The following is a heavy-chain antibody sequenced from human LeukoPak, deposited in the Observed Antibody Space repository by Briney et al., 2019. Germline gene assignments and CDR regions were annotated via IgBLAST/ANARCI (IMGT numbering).Heavy chain of an antibody. CDR3: ATWTGRGYLFDY. CDR1: GGTFCSYA. D-gene: IGHD3/OR15-3a*01. CDR2: IIPIFGTA. V-gene: IGHV1-69*05. Sequence: SSVKVSCKASGGTFCSYAISWVRQAPGQGLEWMGGIIPIFGTANYAQKFQGRVTITTDESTSTAYMELSSLRSEDTAVYYCATWTGRGYLFDYWGQGTLVTVSS. J-gene: IGHJ4*02.